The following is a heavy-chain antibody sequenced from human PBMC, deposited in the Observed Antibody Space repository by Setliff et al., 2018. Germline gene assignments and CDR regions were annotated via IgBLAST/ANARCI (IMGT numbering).Heavy chain of an antibody. CDR3: ARAAFSGGVVIMDYFDN. J-gene: IGHJ4*02. CDR1: GGSISSSSYY. CDR2: IYYSGST. Sequence: PSETLSLTCTVSGGSISSSSYYWGWIRQPPGKGLEWIGSIYYSGSTYYNPSLKSRVTISVDTSKNQFSLKLSSVTAADTAVYYCARAAFSGGVVIMDYFDNWGQGTLVTVSS. V-gene: IGHV4-39*07. D-gene: IGHD3-3*01.